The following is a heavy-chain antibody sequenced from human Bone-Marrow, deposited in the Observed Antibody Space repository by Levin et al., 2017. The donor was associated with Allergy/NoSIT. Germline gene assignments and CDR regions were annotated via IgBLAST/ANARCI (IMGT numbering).Heavy chain of an antibody. J-gene: IGHJ4*02. CDR1: GDSITGYY. Sequence: SETLSLTCTVSGDSITGYYWSWIRQSAGKGLEWIGRIDTSGGTKYNPSLESRVTVSVDTSKNQFSVKLTSVTAADTAVYYCARDRGAYCSGASCYFDSWGQGTLVTVSS. CDR2: IDTSGGT. V-gene: IGHV4-4*07. D-gene: IGHD2-15*01. CDR3: ARDRGAYCSGASCYFDS.